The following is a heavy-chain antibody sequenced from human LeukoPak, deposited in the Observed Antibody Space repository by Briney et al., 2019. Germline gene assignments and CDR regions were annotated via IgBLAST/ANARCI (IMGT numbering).Heavy chain of an antibody. D-gene: IGHD6-13*01. CDR3: ASSADSHSSSWSPDY. V-gene: IGHV4-34*01. Sequence: SETLSLTCAVSGGSFTNYYWTWIRQRPGEGLEWIGEIDDTENINYNPSLESRVAISMDTSGNHFSLLLRSVTAADTAMYYCASSADSHSSSWSPDYWGQEPWSPSPQ. CDR1: GGSFTNYY. J-gene: IGHJ4*01. CDR2: IDDTENI.